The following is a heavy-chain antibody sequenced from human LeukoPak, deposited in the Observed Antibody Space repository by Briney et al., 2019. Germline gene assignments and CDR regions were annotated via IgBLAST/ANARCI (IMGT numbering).Heavy chain of an antibody. J-gene: IGHJ5*02. Sequence: SVKVSCKTSGGTFSSYAISWVRQAPGEGLEWMGRIIPIFGTANYAQKFQARVTITTDESTSTAYMELSSLRSEDTAVYYCARRPYYDFWSGYYDNWFDPWGQGTLVTVSS. CDR1: GGTFSSYA. CDR2: IIPIFGTA. D-gene: IGHD3-3*01. V-gene: IGHV1-69*05. CDR3: ARRPYYDFWSGYYDNWFDP.